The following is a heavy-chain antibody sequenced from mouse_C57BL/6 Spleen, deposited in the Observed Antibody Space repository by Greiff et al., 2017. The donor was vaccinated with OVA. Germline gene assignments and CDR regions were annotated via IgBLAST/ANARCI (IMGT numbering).Heavy chain of an antibody. CDR1: GFTFSSYA. CDR2: ISDGGSYT. Sequence: VQVVESGGGLVKPGGSLKLSCAASGFTFSSYAMSWVRQTPEKRLEWVATISDGGSYTYYPDNVKGRFTISRDNAKNNLYLQMSHLKSEDTAMYYCARAGGTTVVAYYFDYWGQGTTLTVSS. CDR3: ARAGGTTVVAYYFDY. J-gene: IGHJ2*01. V-gene: IGHV5-4*01. D-gene: IGHD1-1*01.